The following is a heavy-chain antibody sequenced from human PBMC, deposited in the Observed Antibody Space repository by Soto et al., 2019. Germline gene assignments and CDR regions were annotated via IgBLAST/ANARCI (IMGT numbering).Heavy chain of an antibody. CDR3: ARVHITGTTIEY. V-gene: IGHV1-2*02. CDR1: CYSFTCYY. D-gene: IGHD1-7*01. CDR2: INPNSGGT. Sequence: ASVPFSFPASCYSFTCYYRHLVRQDPGQGLEWMGWINPNSGGTNYAQKFQGRVTMTRDTSISTAYMELSRLRSDDTAGYYCARVHITGTTIEYWGQGNRVTVSA. J-gene: IGHJ4*02.